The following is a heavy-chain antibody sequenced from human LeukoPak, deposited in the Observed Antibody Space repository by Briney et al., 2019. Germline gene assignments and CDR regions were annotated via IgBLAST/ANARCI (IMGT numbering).Heavy chain of an antibody. Sequence: GGSLRLSCAASGFTCITYWMSWVRQAPGKGLEWVANINQDGSQKRYVDSVQGRFTISRDNTKNSLFLQMNSLRAEDTAVYYCARLKDDVTKIDNWGQGTLVTVSS. CDR1: GFTCITYW. V-gene: IGHV3-7*01. D-gene: IGHD2-8*01. CDR2: INQDGSQK. J-gene: IGHJ4*02. CDR3: ARLKDDVTKIDN.